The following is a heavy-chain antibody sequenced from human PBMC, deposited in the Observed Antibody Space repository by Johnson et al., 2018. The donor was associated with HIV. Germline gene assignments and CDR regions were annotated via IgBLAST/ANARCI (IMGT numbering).Heavy chain of an antibody. CDR3: ARDKAVGYSSGWHAFDI. D-gene: IGHD6-19*01. CDR1: GFTVSSNY. Sequence: VQLVESGGGLVQPGGSLRLSCAVSGFTVSSNYMSWVRQAPGKGLEWVSVIYSGGSTYYADSVKGRFTISRDNAKNTLYLQMNSLRAEDTAVYYCARDKAVGYSSGWHAFDIWGQGTMVTVSS. J-gene: IGHJ3*02. CDR2: IYSGGST. V-gene: IGHV3-66*01.